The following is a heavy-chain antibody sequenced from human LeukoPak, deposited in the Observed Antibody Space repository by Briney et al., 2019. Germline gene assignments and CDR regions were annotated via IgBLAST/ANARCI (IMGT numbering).Heavy chain of an antibody. CDR2: ITRDGSST. V-gene: IGHV3-74*01. CDR3: ARDPGYESWSPFWGGMDV. CDR1: GFTFSSSW. Sequence: GGSMRLSCAASGFTFSSSWMHWVRQAPGKGLVWVSRITRDGSSTTYADSVKGRFTTSRDNAKNTLYLQMDSLRDDDTAVYYCARDPGYESWSPFWGGMDVWGNGTTVIVSS. J-gene: IGHJ6*04. D-gene: IGHD3-16*01.